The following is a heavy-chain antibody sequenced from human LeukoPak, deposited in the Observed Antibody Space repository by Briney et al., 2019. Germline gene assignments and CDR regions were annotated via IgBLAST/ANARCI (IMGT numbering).Heavy chain of an antibody. Sequence: SETLSLTCAVYGGSFSGYYWSWIRQPPGKGLEWIGEINHSGSTNYNPSLKSRVTISVDTSKNQFSLKLSSVTAADTAVYYCARATAAGTPGFDYWGQGTLVTVSS. J-gene: IGHJ4*02. CDR3: ARATAAGTPGFDY. CDR1: GGSFSGYY. CDR2: INHSGST. V-gene: IGHV4-34*01. D-gene: IGHD6-13*01.